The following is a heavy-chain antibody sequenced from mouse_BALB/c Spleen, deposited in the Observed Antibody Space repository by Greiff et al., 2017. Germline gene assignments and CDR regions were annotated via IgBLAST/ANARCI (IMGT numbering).Heavy chain of an antibody. CDR1: GFTFSNYW. Sequence: EVKLVESGGGLVQPGGSMKLSCVASGFTFSNYWMNWVRQSPEKGLEWVAEIRLKSNNYATHYAESVKGRFTISRDDSKSSVYLQMNNLRAEDTGIYYCTRARPLDYWGQGTSVAVSS. J-gene: IGHJ4*01. CDR3: TRARPLDY. D-gene: IGHD1-2*01. CDR2: IRLKSNNYAT. V-gene: IGHV6-6*02.